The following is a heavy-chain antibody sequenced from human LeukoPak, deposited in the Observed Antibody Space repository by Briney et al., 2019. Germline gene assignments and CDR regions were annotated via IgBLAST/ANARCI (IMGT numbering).Heavy chain of an antibody. V-gene: IGHV3-7*01. Sequence: GGSLRLSCAASGFTFSSYWMSWVRQAPGRGLEWVANIKQDGSEKYYVDSVKGRFTISRDNAKNSLYLQMNSLRAEDTAVYYCASGGYSSGWYYFDYWGQGTLVTVSS. CDR2: IKQDGSEK. J-gene: IGHJ4*02. CDR3: ASGGYSSGWYYFDY. D-gene: IGHD6-19*01. CDR1: GFTFSSYW.